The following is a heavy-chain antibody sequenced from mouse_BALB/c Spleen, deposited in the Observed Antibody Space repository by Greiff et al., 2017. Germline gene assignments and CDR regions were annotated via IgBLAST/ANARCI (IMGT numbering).Heavy chain of an antibody. CDR3: ARDYYRYDVAMDY. CDR2: IWAGGST. D-gene: IGHD2-14*01. V-gene: IGHV2-9*02. CDR1: GFSLTSYG. J-gene: IGHJ4*01. Sequence: QVQLKQSGPGLVAPSQSLSITCTVSGFSLTSYGVHWVRQPPGKGLEWLGVIWAGGSTNYNSALMSRLSISKDNSKSQVFLKMNSLQTDDTAMYYCARDYYRYDVAMDYWGQGTSVTVSS.